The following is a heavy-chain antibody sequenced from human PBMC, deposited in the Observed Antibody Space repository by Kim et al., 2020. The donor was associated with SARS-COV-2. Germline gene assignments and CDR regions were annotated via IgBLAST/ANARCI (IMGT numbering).Heavy chain of an antibody. V-gene: IGHV3-23*01. CDR2: ISNRGDST. Sequence: GGSLRLSCAASGFTFSTYAMSWVRQAPGKGLEWVSGISNRGDSTYFADSVKGRFIISRDNSNNTMYLQMNSLRAEDTAVYYCAKGVAAGHDDAFDMWGQGTMVIVSS. D-gene: IGHD6-25*01. J-gene: IGHJ3*02. CDR3: AKGVAAGHDDAFDM. CDR1: GFTFSTYA.